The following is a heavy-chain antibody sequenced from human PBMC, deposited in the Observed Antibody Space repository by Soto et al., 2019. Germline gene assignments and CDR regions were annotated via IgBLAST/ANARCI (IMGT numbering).Heavy chain of an antibody. CDR3: ARDGEAAAGTSWFDP. CDR1: GGSISSYY. Sequence: SETLSLTCTVSGGSISSYYWSWIRQPPGKGLEWIGYIYYSGSTNYNPSLKSRVTISVDTSKNKFSLKLSSVTAADTAVYYCARDGEAAAGTSWFDPWGQGTLVTVSS. V-gene: IGHV4-59*01. D-gene: IGHD6-13*01. CDR2: IYYSGST. J-gene: IGHJ5*02.